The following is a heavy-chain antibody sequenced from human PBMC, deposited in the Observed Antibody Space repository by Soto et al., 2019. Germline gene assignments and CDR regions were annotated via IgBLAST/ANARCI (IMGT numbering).Heavy chain of an antibody. Sequence: GGSLRLSCAASGFTFSSYATSWVRQAPGKGLEWVSAISGSGGSTYYADSVKGRFTISRDNSKNTLYLQMNSLRAEDTAVYYCAKARGARSSRPPFDYWGQGTLVTVSS. D-gene: IGHD1-26*01. CDR2: ISGSGGST. J-gene: IGHJ4*02. CDR3: AKARGARSSRPPFDY. CDR1: GFTFSSYA. V-gene: IGHV3-23*01.